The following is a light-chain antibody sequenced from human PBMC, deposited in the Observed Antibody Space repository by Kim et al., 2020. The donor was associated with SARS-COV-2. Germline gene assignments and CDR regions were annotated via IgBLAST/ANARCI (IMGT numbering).Light chain of an antibody. Sequence: PGEGAPHACRASHCVGISLARYQPTPGQAPSLLNYDASSRASGVPDRFSGSGSGTDFTLTIGRVGPRDLGIYYRQQGGNWPRALTFGGGNKVDI. CDR3: QQGGNWPRALT. CDR2: DAS. V-gene: IGKV3-11*01. CDR1: HCVGIS. J-gene: IGKJ4*01.